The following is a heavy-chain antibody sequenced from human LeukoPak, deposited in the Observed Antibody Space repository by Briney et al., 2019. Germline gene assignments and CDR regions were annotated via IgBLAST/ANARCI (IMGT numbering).Heavy chain of an antibody. J-gene: IGHJ6*02. CDR1: GFTFSDYY. CDR2: ISSSGSTI. D-gene: IGHD1-1*01. CDR3: ASQMEPYYYYGMDV. V-gene: IGHV3-11*01. Sequence: PGGSLRLSCAASGFTFSDYYMSWIRQAPGKGLEWVSYISSSGSTIYYADSVKGRFTISRGNAKNSLYLQMSSLRAEDTAVYYCASQMEPYYYYGMDVWGQGTTVTVSS.